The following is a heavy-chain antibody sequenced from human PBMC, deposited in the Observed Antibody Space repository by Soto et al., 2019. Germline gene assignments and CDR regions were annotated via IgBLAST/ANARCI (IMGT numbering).Heavy chain of an antibody. V-gene: IGHV4-38-2*01. CDR1: GDSISSGYH. J-gene: IGHJ3*02. D-gene: IGHD6-13*01. CDR3: ARTPGIYLAFDI. CDR2: IYHSGTT. Sequence: SETLSLTCAVSGDSISSGYHWAWIRQPPGKGLEWVASIYHSGTTYYNPSLTSRVTISVDTSKNQFSLKLSSVTAADTAVYYCARTPGIYLAFDIWGQGTMVTVSS.